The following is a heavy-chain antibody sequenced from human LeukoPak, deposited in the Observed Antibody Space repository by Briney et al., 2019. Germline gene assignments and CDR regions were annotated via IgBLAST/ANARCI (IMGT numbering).Heavy chain of an antibody. CDR3: AKTRGDFGTFDY. J-gene: IGHJ4*01. CDR2: IKQDGSEK. CDR1: GFTFSSYW. V-gene: IGHV3-7*03. D-gene: IGHD4-17*01. Sequence: PGGSLRLSCAASGFTFSSYWMSWVRQAPGKGLEWVANIKQDGSEKYYVDSVKGRFTISRDNAKNSLHLQMNSLRTEDTALYYCAKTRGDFGTFDYWGHGTLVTVSS.